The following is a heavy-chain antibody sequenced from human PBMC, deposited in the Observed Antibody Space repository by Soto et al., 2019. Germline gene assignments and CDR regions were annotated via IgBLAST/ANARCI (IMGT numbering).Heavy chain of an antibody. CDR2: ISGGGDAT. J-gene: IGHJ2*01. D-gene: IGHD2-2*01. CDR1: GFTFINYA. Sequence: EVQLLESGGGLVQPGGSLRLSCAGSGFTFINYAMNWVRQAPGKGLEWVSSISGGGDATSFADSVRGRFTISRDNSKNTVTLQMNSLGVDDTAVYYCARKILGSTSRPNYWYFDLWGRGTLVTVSS. CDR3: ARKILGSTSRPNYWYFDL. V-gene: IGHV3-23*01.